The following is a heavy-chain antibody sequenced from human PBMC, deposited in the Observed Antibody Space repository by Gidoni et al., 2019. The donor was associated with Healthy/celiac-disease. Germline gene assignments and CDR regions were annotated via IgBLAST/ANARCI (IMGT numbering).Heavy chain of an antibody. V-gene: IGHV4-38-2*02. CDR3: ARFDRDRDIVVVPAARVDY. CDR2: IYHSGST. Sequence: QVQLQESGPGLVKPSETLSLTCTVSGYSISSGYYWGWIRQPPGKGLEWIGSIYHSGSTYYNPSLKSRVTISVDTSKNQFSLKLSSVTAADTAVYYCARFDRDRDIVVVPAARVDYWGQGTLVTVSS. CDR1: GYSISSGYY. D-gene: IGHD2-2*01. J-gene: IGHJ4*02.